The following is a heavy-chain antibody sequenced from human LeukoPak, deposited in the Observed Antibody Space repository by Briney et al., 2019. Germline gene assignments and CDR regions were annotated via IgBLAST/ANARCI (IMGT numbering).Heavy chain of an antibody. CDR2: INPNSGGT. CDR1: GYTFTGYY. V-gene: IGHV1-2*02. Sequence: ASVKVSCKASGYTFTGYYMHWVRQAPGQGLEWMGWINPNSGGTNYAQKFQGRVTMTRDTSISTAYMELSRLRSDDTAVYYCARGRRGYCSSTSCATFDPWGQGTLGTVSS. CDR3: ARGRRGYCSSTSCATFDP. J-gene: IGHJ5*02. D-gene: IGHD2-2*01.